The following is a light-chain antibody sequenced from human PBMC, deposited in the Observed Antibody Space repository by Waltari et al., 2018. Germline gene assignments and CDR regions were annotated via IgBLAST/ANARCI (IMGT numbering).Light chain of an antibody. J-gene: IGKJ4*01. V-gene: IGKV1-12*01. CDR2: GAS. CDR1: QSISNW. Sequence: DIQMTQSPSSVSAFVGDRVTITCRASQSISNWLAWYQQKPGKAPKLLIYGASDLHSGVPSRFSGSGAGKDFTLTISSLQAEDFATYYCQQVNSFPATFGGGTTVEIK. CDR3: QQVNSFPAT.